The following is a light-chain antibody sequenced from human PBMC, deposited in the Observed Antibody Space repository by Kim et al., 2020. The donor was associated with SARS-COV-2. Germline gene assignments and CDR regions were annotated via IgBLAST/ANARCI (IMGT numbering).Light chain of an antibody. CDR1: QSVSTY. J-gene: IGKJ4*01. CDR2: DAS. Sequence: VLTQSPATLSLSPGERATLSCRASQSVSTYLGWYQQKPGQAPRLLIYDASNRATGIPARFSGSGSGTDFTLTISSLEPEDFAVYYCQQRSNWPLTFGGGTKVDIK. CDR3: QQRSNWPLT. V-gene: IGKV3-11*01.